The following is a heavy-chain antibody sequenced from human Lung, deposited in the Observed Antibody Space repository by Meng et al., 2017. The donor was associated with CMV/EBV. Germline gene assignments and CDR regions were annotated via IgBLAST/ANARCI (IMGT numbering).Heavy chain of an antibody. J-gene: IGHJ4*01. Sequence: VQLVQPGAEVKRPGAPVKISCQASGYTFSGFYMNWARQAPGHGLEWLGRGNPVSDDTHYAQKFVGRLTVTRGATINTAFMELTSLRPDDTAVYYCAKSSDNGWSSWGPGTLVTVSS. V-gene: IGHV1-2*06. CDR2: GNPVSDDT. D-gene: IGHD6-19*01. CDR1: GYTFSGFY. CDR3: AKSSDNGWSS.